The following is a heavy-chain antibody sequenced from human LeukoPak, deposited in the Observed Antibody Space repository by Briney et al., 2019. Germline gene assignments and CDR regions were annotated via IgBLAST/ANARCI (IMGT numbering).Heavy chain of an antibody. CDR3: ARAVDSESEYFQH. CDR1: GYSFTSYW. V-gene: IGHV5-51*01. D-gene: IGHD1-26*01. J-gene: IGHJ1*01. CDR2: IYPGDPDT. Sequence: GESLKISCKGSGYSFTSYWIGWVRQMPGKGLEWMGIIYPGDPDTRYSPSFQGQVTISADKSISTAYLQWSSLKASDTAMYYCARAVDSESEYFQHWGQGTLVTVSS.